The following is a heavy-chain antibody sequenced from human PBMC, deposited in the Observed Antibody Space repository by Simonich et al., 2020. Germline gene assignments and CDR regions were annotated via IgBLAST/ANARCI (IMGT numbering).Heavy chain of an antibody. J-gene: IGHJ3*02. CDR2: IYYSGRN. D-gene: IGHD6-13*01. CDR3: ARHAGFAFDI. Sequence: QLQLQELGPGLVKPSETLSLTCTVSGGSISSSSYYWGWIRQPPGKGLEWIGSIYYSGRNYYNPSLKSRVTISVDTSKNQFSLKLSSVTAADTAVYYCARHAGFAFDIWGQGTMVTVSS. CDR1: GGSISSSSYY. V-gene: IGHV4-39*01.